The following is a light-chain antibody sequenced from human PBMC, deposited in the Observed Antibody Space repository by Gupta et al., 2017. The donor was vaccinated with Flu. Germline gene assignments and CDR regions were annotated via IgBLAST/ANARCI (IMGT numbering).Light chain of an antibody. CDR3: SSYTSSSTSYVV. CDR2: DVS. Sequence: VGGYNYVSWYQQHPGKAPKLMIYDVSNRPSGVSNRFSGSKSGNTASLTISGLQAEDEADYYCSSYTSSSTSYVVFGGGTKLTVL. CDR1: VGGYNY. V-gene: IGLV2-14*04. J-gene: IGLJ2*01.